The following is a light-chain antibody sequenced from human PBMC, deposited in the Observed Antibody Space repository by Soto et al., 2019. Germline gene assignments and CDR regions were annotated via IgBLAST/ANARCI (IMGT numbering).Light chain of an antibody. CDR3: MQGTRWPRIT. CDR2: KVS. J-gene: IGKJ5*01. V-gene: IGKV2-30*01. CDR1: QGLVYTDGFTY. Sequence: DVVMTQSPLSLPVTLGQPASISCRSSQGLVYTDGFTYLNWFQQRPGQSPRRLIFKVSKRDSGVPDRFSGSGSGTDFTLKISRVEAEDVGVYYCMQGTRWPRITFGQGTRLEIK.